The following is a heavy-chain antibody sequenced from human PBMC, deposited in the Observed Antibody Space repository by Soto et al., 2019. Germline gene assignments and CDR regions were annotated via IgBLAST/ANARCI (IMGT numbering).Heavy chain of an antibody. CDR2: ISASGGST. CDR1: GFTFSNYA. D-gene: IGHD6-19*01. V-gene: IGHV3-23*01. J-gene: IGHJ4*02. CDR3: AKHFDSGCPDY. Sequence: LRLSCAASGFTFSNYALSWVRQAPGKGLEWVSIISASGGSTFYADSVKGRCTISRDNSKNTLYLQMNNLRAEDTAVYYCAKHFDSGCPDYWGQGTLVTVSS.